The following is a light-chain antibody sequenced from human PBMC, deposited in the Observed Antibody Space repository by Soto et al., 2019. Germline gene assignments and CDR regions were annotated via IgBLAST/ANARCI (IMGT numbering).Light chain of an antibody. Sequence: QSALTQPASVSGSPGQSITISCTGTSSGIRDYNYVSWYQQLPGNAPKLIMYEVSNRPSGISNRFSGSKSGNTASLTISGIHAEDEADYYCSSKSPDFFGTGTKLTVL. J-gene: IGLJ1*01. CDR3: SSKSPDF. CDR1: SSGIRDYNY. V-gene: IGLV2-14*01. CDR2: EVS.